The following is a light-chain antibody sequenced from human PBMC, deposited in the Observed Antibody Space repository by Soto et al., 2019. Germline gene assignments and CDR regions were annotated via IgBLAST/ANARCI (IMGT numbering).Light chain of an antibody. CDR1: QSVSRN. CDR2: GAS. Sequence: EIVMTQSPATLSVSPGERATLSCRASQSVSRNLAWYQQKPGQAPRLLIYGASTRATGIPARFSGSGSGTEFTLSISCLQSEVFAVYYCQQYTNWPKTFGLLTQVEI. CDR3: QQYTNWPKT. V-gene: IGKV3-15*01. J-gene: IGKJ1*01.